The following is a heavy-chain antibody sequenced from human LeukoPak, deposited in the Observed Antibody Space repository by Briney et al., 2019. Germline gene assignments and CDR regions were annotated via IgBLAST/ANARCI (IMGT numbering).Heavy chain of an antibody. J-gene: IGHJ6*03. V-gene: IGHV1-2*02. CDR2: INANNGGT. CDR3: ASQNQWLRSYYYYMDV. D-gene: IGHD5-12*01. Sequence: GASVTVSCKASGYTFTDYYMHWVRQAPGQGLEWMGWINANNGGTMYAQKFQGRVTITRGTSISTVYMELKRLRSNATAVYYCASQNQWLRSYYYYMDVWGKGTTVTISS. CDR1: GYTFTDYY.